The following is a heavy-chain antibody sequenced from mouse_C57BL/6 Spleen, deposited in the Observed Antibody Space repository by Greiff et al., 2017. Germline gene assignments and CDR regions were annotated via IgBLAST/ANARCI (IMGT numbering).Heavy chain of an antibody. CDR1: GFTFSDYY. D-gene: IGHD2-5*01. Sequence: EVKLMESEGGLVQPGSSMKLSCTASGFTFSDYYMAWVRQVPEKGLEWVANINYDGSSTYYLDSLKSRFIISRDNAKNILYLQMSSLKSEDTATYYCARGGYSNYEGYYAMDYWGQGTSVTVSS. CDR2: INYDGSST. CDR3: ARGGYSNYEGYYAMDY. V-gene: IGHV5-16*01. J-gene: IGHJ4*01.